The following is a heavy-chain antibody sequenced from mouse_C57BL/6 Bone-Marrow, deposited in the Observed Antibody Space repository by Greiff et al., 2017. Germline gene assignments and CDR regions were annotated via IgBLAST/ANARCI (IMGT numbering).Heavy chain of an antibody. Sequence: QVQLQQSGPEVVRPGVSVKISCKGSGYTFTDCALHWVKQSHAKRLEWIGVIRTYNGNTHYKQRFKGKATMTVDKSSSTAYMELARVTSEDSAIYYCAREADYYFYAMYYGGQGTSVTVSS. J-gene: IGHJ4*01. CDR3: AREADYYFYAMYY. V-gene: IGHV1-67*01. D-gene: IGHD1-1*01. CDR2: IRTYNGNT. CDR1: GYTFTDCA.